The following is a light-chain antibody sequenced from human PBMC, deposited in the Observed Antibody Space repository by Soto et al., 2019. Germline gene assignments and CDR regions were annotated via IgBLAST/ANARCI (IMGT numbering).Light chain of an antibody. Sequence: QSALTQPRSVSGSPGQSVTISCTGTSSDVGGYNYVSWYQQHPGKAPKLMIYDVSKRPSGVPDRFSGSKSGNTASLTISGLQAEDEADYYCQTWGTGIQRVFGGGTKLTVL. CDR2: DVS. CDR3: QTWGTGIQRV. V-gene: IGLV2-11*01. J-gene: IGLJ3*02. CDR1: SSDVGGYNY.